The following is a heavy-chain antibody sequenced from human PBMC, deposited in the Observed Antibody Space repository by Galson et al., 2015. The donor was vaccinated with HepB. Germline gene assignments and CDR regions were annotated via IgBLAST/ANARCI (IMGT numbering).Heavy chain of an antibody. D-gene: IGHD4-17*01. CDR3: ANVRVGGGNRGYGDSRPFDY. CDR2: IIPILGIA. CDR1: GGTFSSYA. V-gene: IGHV1-69*10. J-gene: IGHJ4*02. Sequence: SVKVSCKASGGTFSSYAISWVRQAPGQGLEWMGGIIPILGIANYAQKFQGRVTITADKSTSTAYMELSSLRSEDTAVYYCANVRVGGGNRGYGDSRPFDYWGQGTLVTVSS.